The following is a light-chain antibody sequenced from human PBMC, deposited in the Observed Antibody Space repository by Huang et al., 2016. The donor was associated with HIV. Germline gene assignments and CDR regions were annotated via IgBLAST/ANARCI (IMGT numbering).Light chain of an antibody. CDR3: MEGLQTWT. CDR2: LAS. Sequence: DIVMTQSPLSLVVTPGEPASISCRSSQSLLHSNGYIYLDWYLQKPGQSPQLLIFLASNRASGGPDRFSGSGSGTDFTLKISRVEAEDVGVYYCMEGLQTWTFGQGTKVEIK. V-gene: IGKV2-28*01. J-gene: IGKJ1*01. CDR1: QSLLHSNGYIY.